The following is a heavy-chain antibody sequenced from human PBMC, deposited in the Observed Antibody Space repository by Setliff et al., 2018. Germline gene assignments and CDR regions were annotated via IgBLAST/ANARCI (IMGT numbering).Heavy chain of an antibody. CDR3: ARRSTYYNFWSGYWDY. V-gene: IGHV4-34*01. D-gene: IGHD3-3*01. Sequence: SETLSLTCAVYGGPFSSYYWSWIRQPPGKGLEWIGSIYYSGSTYYNPSLKSRVTISVDTSKNQFSLKLSSVTAADTAVYYCARRSTYYNFWSGYWDYWGQGTLVTVSS. J-gene: IGHJ4*02. CDR2: IYYSGST. CDR1: GGPFSSYY.